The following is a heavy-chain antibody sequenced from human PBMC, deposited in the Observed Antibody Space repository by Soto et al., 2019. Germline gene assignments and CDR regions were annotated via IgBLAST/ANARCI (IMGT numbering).Heavy chain of an antibody. Sequence: GCLRLSCAASGFAFSSYGMNWVRQAPGKGREWVSYISSSSSTIYYADSVNGRFTISRDNAKNSLYLQMNSLRAEDTAVYYCAKDTPVPSDYWGQGTLVTVSS. CDR1: GFAFSSYG. D-gene: IGHD6-6*01. V-gene: IGHV3-48*01. CDR3: AKDTPVPSDY. J-gene: IGHJ4*02. CDR2: ISSSSSTI.